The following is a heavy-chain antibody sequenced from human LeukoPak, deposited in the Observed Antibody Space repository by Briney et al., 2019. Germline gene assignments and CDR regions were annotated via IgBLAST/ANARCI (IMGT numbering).Heavy chain of an antibody. CDR3: AREIVGTHKSRFDP. J-gene: IGHJ5*02. Sequence: GGSLRLSCAASGFTFSGRWMSWLRQASGKGLEWVANINQDGTDKYYVDSVKGRFTISRDNAKNSLYLQMNSLRAEDTAVYYCAREIVGTHKSRFDPWGQGTLVTVSS. V-gene: IGHV3-7*03. D-gene: IGHD1-26*01. CDR1: GFTFSGRW. CDR2: INQDGTDK.